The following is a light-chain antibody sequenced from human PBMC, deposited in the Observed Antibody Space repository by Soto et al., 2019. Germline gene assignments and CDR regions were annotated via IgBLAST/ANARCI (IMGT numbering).Light chain of an antibody. CDR2: DAS. Sequence: DIQMTQSPSTLSASIGDRVTITCRASQSISIWLAWYQQKPGKAPKLLIYDASTLLSGVPSRFSGSGSGTEFTLTINSVLPDDFATYYCKQSTSFSITSAQGTRLEI. V-gene: IGKV1-5*01. CDR1: QSISIW. J-gene: IGKJ5*01. CDR3: KQSTSFSIT.